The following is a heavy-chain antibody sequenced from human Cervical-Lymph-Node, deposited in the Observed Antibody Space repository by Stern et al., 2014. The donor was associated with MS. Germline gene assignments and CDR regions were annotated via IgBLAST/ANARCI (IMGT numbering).Heavy chain of an antibody. Sequence: QVQLVESGGGVVQPGRSLRLSCAASGFTFSSYGMHWVRQAPGKGLEWVTVIWHDGSIKQYADSVMGRFTISKDNDRSTLHLQMNSLRAEDTAVYYCARGELWGAYAPMDVWGQGTTVTVSS. J-gene: IGHJ6*02. V-gene: IGHV3-33*01. CDR2: IWHDGSIK. CDR1: GFTFSSYG. CDR3: ARGELWGAYAPMDV. D-gene: IGHD3-16*01.